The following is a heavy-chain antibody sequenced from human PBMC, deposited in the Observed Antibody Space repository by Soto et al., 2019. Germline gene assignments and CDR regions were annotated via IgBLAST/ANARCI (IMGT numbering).Heavy chain of an antibody. CDR2: INWNGGST. V-gene: IGHV3-20*04. Sequence: GGSLRLSCAASGFSFDDYGMSWVRQGPGKGLEWVSGINWNGGSTVYADSVKGRFTISRDNAKNSLYLQMNSLRDEDTAVYYCARDSPYSSSWYDLNWYDPWGQGTLVTVSS. CDR3: ARDSPYSSSWYDLNWYDP. CDR1: GFSFDDYG. D-gene: IGHD6-13*01. J-gene: IGHJ5*02.